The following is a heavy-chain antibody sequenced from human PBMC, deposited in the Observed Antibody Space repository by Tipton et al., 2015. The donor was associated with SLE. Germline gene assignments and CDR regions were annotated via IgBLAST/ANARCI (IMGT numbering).Heavy chain of an antibody. Sequence: GSLRLSCAASGFSVSDNYMTWVRQAPGMGLEWVSVIYSDGSTYYADSVRGRFTISRDISKNTLFLQMNSLRAEDTAVYYCARDRVTVAGYYYYGMDVWGQGTTVTVSS. CDR1: GFSVSDNY. J-gene: IGHJ6*02. CDR2: IYSDGST. CDR3: ARDRVTVAGYYYYGMDV. D-gene: IGHD6-19*01. V-gene: IGHV3-66*01.